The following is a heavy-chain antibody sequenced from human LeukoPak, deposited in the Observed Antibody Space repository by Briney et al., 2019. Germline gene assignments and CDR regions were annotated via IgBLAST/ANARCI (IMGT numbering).Heavy chain of an antibody. Sequence: GGSLRLSCAASGFTFSSYGMHWVRQAPGKGLEWVAFIRYDGSNKYYADSVKGRFTISRDNSKNTLYLQVNSLRAEDTAVYYCAKAPCVYYYYMDVWGNGTTVTISS. V-gene: IGHV3-30*02. CDR1: GFTFSSYG. CDR3: AKAPCVYYYYMDV. J-gene: IGHJ6*03. CDR2: IRYDGSNK.